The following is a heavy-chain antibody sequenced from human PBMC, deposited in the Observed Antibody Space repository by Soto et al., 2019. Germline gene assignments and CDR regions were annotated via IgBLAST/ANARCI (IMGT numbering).Heavy chain of an antibody. CDR1: GGSISSYY. J-gene: IGHJ4*02. CDR3: ARGLGRTAAGTWRDY. V-gene: IGHV4-59*08. D-gene: IGHD6-13*01. CDR2: IYYSGST. Sequence: PSETLSLTCTVSGGSISSYYWSWIRQPPGKGLEWIGYIYYSGSTNYNPSLKSRVTISVDTSKNQFSLKLSSVTAADTAVYYCARGLGRTAAGTWRDYWGQGTLVTVSS.